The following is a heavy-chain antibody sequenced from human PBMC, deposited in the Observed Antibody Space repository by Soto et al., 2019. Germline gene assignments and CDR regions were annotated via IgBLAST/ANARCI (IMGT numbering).Heavy chain of an antibody. Sequence: GGSLRLSCAASGVIFENFGMSWVRQAPGKGLEWISSISGSGFKKYYADSVKGRFTISRDNSKSTVYLELNNLSAEDTAVYHCAKNQGVELVPLATVDWFDPWGQGSVVTVSS. V-gene: IGHV3-23*01. D-gene: IGHD1-26*01. CDR2: ISGSGFKK. CDR3: AKNQGVELVPLATVDWFDP. J-gene: IGHJ5*02. CDR1: GVIFENFG.